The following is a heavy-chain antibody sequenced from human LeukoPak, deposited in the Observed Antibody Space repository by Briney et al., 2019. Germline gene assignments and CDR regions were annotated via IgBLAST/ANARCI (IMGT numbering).Heavy chain of an antibody. J-gene: IGHJ5*02. CDR2: INPSGGST. Sequence: GASVKVSCKASGYTFTSYYMHWVRQAPGQGLEWMGIINPSGGSTSYAQKFQGRVTMTRDTSTSTVYMELSSLRSEDTAVYYCARDGAYSGSYYWSAHSNWFDPWGQGTLVTVSS. D-gene: IGHD1-26*01. CDR3: ARDGAYSGSYYWSAHSNWFDP. CDR1: GYTFTSYY. V-gene: IGHV1-46*01.